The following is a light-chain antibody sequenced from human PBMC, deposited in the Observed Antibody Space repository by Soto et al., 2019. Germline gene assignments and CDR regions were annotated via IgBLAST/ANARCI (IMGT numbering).Light chain of an antibody. J-gene: IGKJ1*01. V-gene: IGKV3-20*01. Sequence: EIEMTQSPGTLSLAPGERVTLSCRASESVSTNLAWYQQKPGQAPRLLIYGASNRATGIPDRFSGSGSGADFTLSISRLEPEDFAVYYCQQYGSSPPRTFGQGTKVDIK. CDR1: ESVSTN. CDR3: QQYGSSPPRT. CDR2: GAS.